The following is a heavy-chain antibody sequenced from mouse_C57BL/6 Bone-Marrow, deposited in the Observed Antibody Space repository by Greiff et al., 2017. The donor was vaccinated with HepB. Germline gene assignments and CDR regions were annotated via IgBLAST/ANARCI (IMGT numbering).Heavy chain of an antibody. Sequence: DVMLVESGGDLVKPGGSLKLSCAASGFTFSSYGMSWVRQTPDKRLEWVATISSGGSYTYYPDSVKGRFTISRDNAKNTLYLQMSSLKSEDTAMYYCARCYGNFSMDYWGQGTSVTVSS. J-gene: IGHJ4*01. CDR3: ARCYGNFSMDY. CDR1: GFTFSSYG. CDR2: ISSGGSYT. V-gene: IGHV5-6*02. D-gene: IGHD2-1*01.